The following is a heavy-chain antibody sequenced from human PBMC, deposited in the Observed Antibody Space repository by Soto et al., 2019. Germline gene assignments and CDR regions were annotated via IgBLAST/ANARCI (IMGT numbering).Heavy chain of an antibody. J-gene: IGHJ4*02. V-gene: IGHV4-59*08. CDR2: IYYSGST. CDR3: VCYGEWFVELFPYYFYY. Sequence: QVQLQESGPGLVKPSETLSLTCAVSGGSISSYYWSWIRQPPGKGLEWIGYIYYSGSTNYNPSLTSRVTISVDTSKNQSSLKLSSVTVADTAVYCCVCYGEWFVELFPYYFYYWGQGTLVTVSS. D-gene: IGHD3-10*01. CDR1: GGSISSYY.